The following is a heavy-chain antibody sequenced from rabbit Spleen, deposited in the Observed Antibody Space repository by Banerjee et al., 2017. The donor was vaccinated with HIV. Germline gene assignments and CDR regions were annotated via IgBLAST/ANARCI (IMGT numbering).Heavy chain of an antibody. CDR2: IGTGSGST. CDR3: ARDLAGAIGWNFYL. V-gene: IGHV1S45*01. J-gene: IGHJ4*01. Sequence: QEQLEESGGGLVKPGASLTLTCKASGFSFSSGYYMYWVRQAPGKGLEWIGCIGTGSGSTWYASWAKGRFTISKTSSTTVTLQMTSLTAADTATYLCARDLAGAIGWNFYLWGPGTLVTVS. D-gene: IGHD4-1*01. CDR1: GFSFSSGYY.